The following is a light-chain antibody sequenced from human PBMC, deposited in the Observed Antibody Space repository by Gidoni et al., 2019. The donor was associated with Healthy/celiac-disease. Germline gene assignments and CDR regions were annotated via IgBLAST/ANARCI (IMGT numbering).Light chain of an antibody. Sequence: EIVLTQSPVTLSVSPGEKATLPCRASQSVSSSYLAWYQQKPGQAPRLLIYGASSRATGIPDRFSGSGSGTDFTLTISRLEPEDFAVYYCQQYGSSPQDTFGQGTKLEIK. CDR3: QQYGSSPQDT. J-gene: IGKJ2*01. CDR2: GAS. CDR1: QSVSSSY. V-gene: IGKV3-20*01.